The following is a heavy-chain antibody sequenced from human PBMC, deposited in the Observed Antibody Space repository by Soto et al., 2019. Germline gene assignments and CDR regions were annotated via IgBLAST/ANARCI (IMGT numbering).Heavy chain of an antibody. Sequence: SETLSLTCTVSGGSISSGGYYWSWIRQHPGKGLEWIGYIYYSGSTYYNPSLKSRVTISVDTSKNQFSLKLSSVTAADTAVYYCARVAYCSSTSCYTDWFGPWGQGTLVTVSS. CDR2: IYYSGST. D-gene: IGHD2-2*02. CDR3: ARVAYCSSTSCYTDWFGP. CDR1: GGSISSGGYY. V-gene: IGHV4-31*03. J-gene: IGHJ5*02.